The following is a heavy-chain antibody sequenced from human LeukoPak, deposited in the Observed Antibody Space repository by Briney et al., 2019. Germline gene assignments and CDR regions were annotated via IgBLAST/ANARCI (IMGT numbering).Heavy chain of an antibody. V-gene: IGHV4-59*08. CDR1: GGSTNSYY. D-gene: IGHD3-9*01. Sequence: SETLSLTCTVSGGSTNSYYWSWIRQPPGKGLVWIGYIYYSGSINYNPSLKSRVTISVDTSKNEFSLKLSSVTAADTAVYYCARHLRLHMDVWGKGTTVTVSS. CDR2: IYYSGSI. CDR3: ARHLRLHMDV. J-gene: IGHJ6*03.